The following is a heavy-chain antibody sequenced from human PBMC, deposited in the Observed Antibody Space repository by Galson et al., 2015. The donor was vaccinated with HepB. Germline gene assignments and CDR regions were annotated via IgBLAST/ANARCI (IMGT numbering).Heavy chain of an antibody. Sequence: QSGAEVKEPGESLKISCEGSGYSFSNYWIGWVRQMPGKGLEWMGIVYPDDSDTRYSPSFRGQVTISVDESISTAYLQWSSLKASDTALYYCARHQGLAAATSDYWGQGTLVTVSS. CDR3: ARHQGLAAATSDY. V-gene: IGHV5-51*01. CDR1: GYSFSNYW. J-gene: IGHJ4*02. D-gene: IGHD6-25*01. CDR2: VYPDDSDT.